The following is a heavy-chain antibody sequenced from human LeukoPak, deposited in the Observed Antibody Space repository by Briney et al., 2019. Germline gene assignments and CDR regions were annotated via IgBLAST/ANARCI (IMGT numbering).Heavy chain of an antibody. CDR1: GYTFTTFG. CDR3: VRDLGIYYDTSGVFFDY. Sequence: ASVKVSCKASGYTFTTFGISWVRQAPGQGLEWMGWVSAYNGNTNTKYAQMLQGRVTMTTDTSTSTAYMELRSLTSDDTAVYYCVRDLGIYYDTSGVFFDYWGQGTLVTVSS. D-gene: IGHD3-22*01. J-gene: IGHJ4*02. V-gene: IGHV1-18*01. CDR2: VSAYNGNT.